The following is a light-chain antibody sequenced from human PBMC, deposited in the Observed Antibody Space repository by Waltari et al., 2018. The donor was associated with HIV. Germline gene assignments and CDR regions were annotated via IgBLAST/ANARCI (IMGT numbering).Light chain of an antibody. CDR2: DVS. CDR3: SSYTSSTYVV. V-gene: IGLV2-14*03. Sequence: QSALTPPASVSGSPGQSITISSTGHSNDGGGYNYVSWYQQHPGKFPKLMINDVSNRPSGVSYRFSGSKSGNTASLTISGLQAEDEADYYCSSYTSSTYVVFGGGTKLTVL. J-gene: IGLJ2*01. CDR1: SNDGGGYNY.